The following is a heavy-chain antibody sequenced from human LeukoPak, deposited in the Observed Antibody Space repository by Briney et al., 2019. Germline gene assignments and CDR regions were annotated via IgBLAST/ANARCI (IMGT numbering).Heavy chain of an antibody. Sequence: GGSLRLSCAASGFTFSAYGMHWVRQAPGKGQEWVAIIWYDGTNKYYTDSVKGRFTISRDNSKNTLYLQMNSLRAEDTAVYYCAKKAGNDYGDQNWFDPWGQGTLVTVSS. J-gene: IGHJ5*02. CDR3: AKKAGNDYGDQNWFDP. D-gene: IGHD4-17*01. CDR1: GFTFSAYG. CDR2: IWYDGTNK. V-gene: IGHV3-33*06.